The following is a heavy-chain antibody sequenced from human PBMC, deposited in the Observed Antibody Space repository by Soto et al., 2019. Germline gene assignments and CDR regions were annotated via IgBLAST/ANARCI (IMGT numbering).Heavy chain of an antibody. CDR2: IWYDGSNK. CDR3: SRDFHPSCIGWPILDPVVI. CDR1: GFTFRSYG. D-gene: IGHD6-19*01. J-gene: IGHJ3*02. V-gene: IGHV3-33*01. Sequence: GGSLREWFAASGFTFRSYGMPWVRQAPGKVLELVAVIWYDGSNKYYADSVKGRFTISRDNSKNTLYLQMNRLRAEDTAVYYCSRDFHPSCIGWPILDPVVISVQATSVTV.